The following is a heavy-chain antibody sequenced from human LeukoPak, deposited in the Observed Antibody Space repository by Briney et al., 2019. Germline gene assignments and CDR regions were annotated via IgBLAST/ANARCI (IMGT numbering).Heavy chain of an antibody. J-gene: IGHJ4*02. CDR1: GGSISSGSYY. CDR3: AREMGRTKGVVVPAAVMKPIDY. V-gene: IGHV4-61*02. Sequence: SQTLSLTCTVSGGSISSGSYYWSWIRQPAGKGLEWIGRIYTSGSANYNPSLKSRVTISVDTSKNQFSLKLSSVTAADTAVYYCAREMGRTKGVVVPAAVMKPIDYWGQGTLVTVSS. CDR2: IYTSGSA. D-gene: IGHD2-2*01.